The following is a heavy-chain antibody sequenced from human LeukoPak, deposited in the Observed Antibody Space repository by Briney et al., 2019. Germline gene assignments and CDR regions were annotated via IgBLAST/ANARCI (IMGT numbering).Heavy chain of an antibody. CDR3: ARLGHYDFWSGYYGGPDY. CDR2: IYYSGST. V-gene: IGHV4-39*01. J-gene: IGHJ4*02. Sequence: PSETLSLTCTVSGGSISSSSYYWGWIRQPPGKGLEWIGSIYYSGSTYYNPSLKSRVTISVDTSKNQFSLKLSSVTAADTAVYYCARLGHYDFWSGYYGGPDYWGQGTLVTVSS. CDR1: GGSISSSSYY. D-gene: IGHD3-3*01.